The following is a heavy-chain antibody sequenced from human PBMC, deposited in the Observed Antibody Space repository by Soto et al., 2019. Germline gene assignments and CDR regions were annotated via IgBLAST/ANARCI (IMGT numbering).Heavy chain of an antibody. V-gene: IGHV1-69*02. CDR1: GGTFSSYT. CDR2: IIPILDVA. J-gene: IGHJ4*02. Sequence: QVQLVKSGAEMKKPGSSVKVSCKASGGTFSSYTITWVRQAPGQGLEWMGRIIPILDVANYAQKFQGRVTITADKSTSTAYMEVSGLRSDDTAVYYCMTVDSGTLIDYWGQGTLITVSS. CDR3: MTVDSGTLIDY. D-gene: IGHD6-25*01.